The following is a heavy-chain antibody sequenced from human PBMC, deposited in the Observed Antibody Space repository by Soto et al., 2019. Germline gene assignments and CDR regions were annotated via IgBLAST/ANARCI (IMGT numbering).Heavy chain of an antibody. Sequence: ASVKVSCKASGGTFSSYTISWVRQAPGQGLEWMGRIIPILGIANYAQKFQGRVTITADKSTSTAYMELSSLRSEDTAVYYCARERYNWNPVYFDYWGQGILVTVSS. CDR2: IIPILGIA. D-gene: IGHD1-20*01. CDR3: ARERYNWNPVYFDY. V-gene: IGHV1-69*04. J-gene: IGHJ4*02. CDR1: GGTFSSYT.